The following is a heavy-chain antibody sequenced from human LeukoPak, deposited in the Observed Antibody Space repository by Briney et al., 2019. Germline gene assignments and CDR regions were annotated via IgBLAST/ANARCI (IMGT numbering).Heavy chain of an antibody. CDR1: GGSISSYY. D-gene: IGHD3-9*01. V-gene: IGHV4-59*08. Sequence: PSETLSLTCTVSGGSISSYYWSWIRQPPGKGLEWIGYIYYSGSTNYNPSLKSRVTISVDTSKNQFSLKLSSVTAADTAVYYCARQRAYYDILTGEEGAFDIWGQGTMVTVSS. J-gene: IGHJ3*02. CDR2: IYYSGST. CDR3: ARQRAYYDILTGEEGAFDI.